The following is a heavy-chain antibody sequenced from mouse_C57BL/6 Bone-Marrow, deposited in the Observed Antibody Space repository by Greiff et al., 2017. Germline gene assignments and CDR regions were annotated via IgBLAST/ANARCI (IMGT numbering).Heavy chain of an antibody. Sequence: EVKLVESGGDLVKPGGSLKLSCAASGFTFSSYGMSWVRQTPDKRLEWVATISSGGSYTYYPDRVKGRFTISRDNAKNTLYLQMSSLKSADTAVCYCARSRLRLFAYWGQGTLVTVSA. D-gene: IGHD2-4*01. CDR2: ISSGGSYT. CDR3: ARSRLRLFAY. CDR1: GFTFSSYG. J-gene: IGHJ3*01. V-gene: IGHV5-6*01.